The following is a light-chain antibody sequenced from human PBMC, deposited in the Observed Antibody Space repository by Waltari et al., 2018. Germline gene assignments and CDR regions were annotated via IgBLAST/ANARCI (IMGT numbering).Light chain of an antibody. J-gene: IGLJ3*02. Sequence: QSVLTQPPSASGTPGQRVTISCSGSSSNIGSNFVYWYQQLPGTAPKLLIYRNNRRPSGVPDRFSGSNSGTSASLAISGLRSEDEADYYCAPWDDSLSGPGVFGGGTKLTVL. CDR2: RNN. V-gene: IGLV1-47*01. CDR1: SSNIGSNF. CDR3: APWDDSLSGPGV.